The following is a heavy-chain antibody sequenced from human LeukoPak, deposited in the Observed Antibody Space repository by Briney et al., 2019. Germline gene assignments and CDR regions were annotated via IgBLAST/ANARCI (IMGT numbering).Heavy chain of an antibody. CDR1: GFTFGDYA. D-gene: IGHD3-22*01. CDR2: IRSKAYGGTT. J-gene: IGHJ6*02. V-gene: IGHV3-49*03. Sequence: GGSLRLSCTASGFTFGDYAMSWFRQAPGKGLEWVGFIRSKAYGGTTEYAASVKGRFAISRDDSTSIAYLQMNSLKTEDIAVYYCTRDGPRYYYDSSGYSYYYYYGMDVWGQGTTVTVSS. CDR3: TRDGPRYYYDSSGYSYYYYYGMDV.